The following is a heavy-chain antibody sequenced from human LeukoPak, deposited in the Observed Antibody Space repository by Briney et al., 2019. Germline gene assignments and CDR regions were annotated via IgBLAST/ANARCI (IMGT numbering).Heavy chain of an antibody. D-gene: IGHD1-14*01. V-gene: IGHV3-9*01. CDR3: AKAMALSVFWFDP. CDR1: GFTFDDYA. CDR2: ISWNSGSI. J-gene: IGHJ5*02. Sequence: GGSQRLSCAASGFTFDDYAMHWVRQAPGKGLEWVSGISWNSGSIGYADSVKGRFTISRDNAKNSLYLQMNSLRAEDTALYYCAKAMALSVFWFDPWGQGTLVTVSS.